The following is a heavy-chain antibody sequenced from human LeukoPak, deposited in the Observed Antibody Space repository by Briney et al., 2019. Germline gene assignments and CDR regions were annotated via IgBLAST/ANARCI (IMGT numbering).Heavy chain of an antibody. J-gene: IGHJ4*02. CDR2: IYSGGST. Sequence: GGGLRLSCAASGFTVSSNYMSWVRQAPGKGGEGVSVIYSGGSTYYADSVKGRFTISRDNSKNTLYLQMNSLRAEDTAVYYCAKDRVAVAGNFDYWGQGTLVTVSS. CDR3: AKDRVAVAGNFDY. CDR1: GFTVSSNY. D-gene: IGHD6-19*01. V-gene: IGHV3-66*01.